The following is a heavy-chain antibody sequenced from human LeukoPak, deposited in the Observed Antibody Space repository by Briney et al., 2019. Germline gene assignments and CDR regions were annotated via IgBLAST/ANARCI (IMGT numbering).Heavy chain of an antibody. V-gene: IGHV1-24*01. CDR1: GYTLTELS. Sequence: ASVKVSCKVSGYTLTELSMHWVRQAPGKGLEWMGGFDPEDGETIYAQKFQGRVTMTEDTSTDTAYMELSSLRSEDTAVYYCAITPLLRGYYYMDVWGKGTTVTVSS. CDR2: FDPEDGET. D-gene: IGHD5/OR15-5a*01. J-gene: IGHJ6*03. CDR3: AITPLLRGYYYMDV.